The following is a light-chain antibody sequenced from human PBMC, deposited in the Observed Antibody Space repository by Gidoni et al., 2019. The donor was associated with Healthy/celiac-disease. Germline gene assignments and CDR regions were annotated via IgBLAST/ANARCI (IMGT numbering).Light chain of an antibody. CDR2: STN. CDR1: SSNIGSNT. CDR3: AAWDDSLNGWV. V-gene: IGLV1-44*01. J-gene: IGLJ3*02. Sequence: QSVRTQPPSASGAPGQRVTISCSGSSSNIGSNTVHSYQQLPGTAPKLLIYSTNQRPSGVPDRFSGSKSGTSASLALSGLPSEDEADYYCAAWDDSLNGWVFGGGTKLTVL.